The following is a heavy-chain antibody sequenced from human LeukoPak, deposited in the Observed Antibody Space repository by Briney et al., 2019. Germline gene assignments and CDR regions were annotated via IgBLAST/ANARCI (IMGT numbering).Heavy chain of an antibody. CDR1: GFTFSSYA. CDR2: ISGSGGST. Sequence: GGSLRLSCAASGFTFSSYAMSWVRQAPGKGLEWVSAISGSGGSTYYADSVKGRFTISRDNSKNKLYLQMNSLRAEDTAVYYCAKDRVGATRYNWFDPWGQGTLVTVSS. D-gene: IGHD1-26*01. J-gene: IGHJ5*02. V-gene: IGHV3-23*01. CDR3: AKDRVGATRYNWFDP.